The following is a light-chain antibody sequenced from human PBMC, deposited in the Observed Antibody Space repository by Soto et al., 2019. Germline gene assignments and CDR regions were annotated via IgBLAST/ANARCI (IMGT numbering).Light chain of an antibody. J-gene: IGLJ1*01. Sequence: QSALTQPPSASGSPGQSVTISCTGTSNDVGGYNFVSWYQHHPGKAPKLIIYEVTKRPSGVPNRFSGSKSGNTASLTVSGLQAEVEADYYCNSYAGSNTYVFGTGTKLTVL. CDR3: NSYAGSNTYV. CDR1: SNDVGGYNF. CDR2: EVT. V-gene: IGLV2-8*01.